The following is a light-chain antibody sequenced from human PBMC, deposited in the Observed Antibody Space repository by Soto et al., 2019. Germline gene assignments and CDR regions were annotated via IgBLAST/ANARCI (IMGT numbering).Light chain of an antibody. J-gene: IGKJ3*01. V-gene: IGKV2D-29*01. CDR2: EVS. CDR1: QSLLHSDGKTY. Sequence: DIVVTQTPLSLSVTPGQPASISCKSSQSLLHSDGKTYLYWYLQKPGQPPQLPIYEVSNRFSGVPDRFSGSGSGTDFTLTISRLEPEDCAVYYCQLFGRSPTFGPGTKVDIK. CDR3: QLFGRSPT.